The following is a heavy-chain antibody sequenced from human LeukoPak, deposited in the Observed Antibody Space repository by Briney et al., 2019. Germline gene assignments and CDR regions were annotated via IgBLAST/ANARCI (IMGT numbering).Heavy chain of an antibody. CDR1: GYSFTSYW. CDR3: ASLFEDDAFDI. CDR2: IYPGDSDT. D-gene: IGHD3-10*02. J-gene: IGHJ3*02. Sequence: GESLKIFCKGSGYSFTSYWIGWGRQMPGKGLEWMGIIYPGDSDTRYSPSFQGQVTISADKSISTACLQWSSLKASDTARYYCASLFEDDAFDIWGQGTMVTVSS. V-gene: IGHV5-51*01.